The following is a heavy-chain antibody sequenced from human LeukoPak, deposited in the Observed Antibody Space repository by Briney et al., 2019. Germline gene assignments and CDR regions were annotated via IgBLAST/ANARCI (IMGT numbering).Heavy chain of an antibody. D-gene: IGHD2-2*01. J-gene: IGHJ4*02. CDR3: ARGEYQLPDY. Sequence: ASVKVSCKTSGYTFTNYDINWVRQATGQGLEWMGWMNPNSGNTGYAQKFQGRVTITRDTSISTAYMELSSLRSEDTAVYYCARGEYQLPDYWGQGTLVTVSS. CDR2: MNPNSGNT. CDR1: GYTFTNYD. V-gene: IGHV1-8*03.